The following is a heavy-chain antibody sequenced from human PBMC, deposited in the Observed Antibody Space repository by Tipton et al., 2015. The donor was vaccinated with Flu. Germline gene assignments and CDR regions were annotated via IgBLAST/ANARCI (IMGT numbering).Heavy chain of an antibody. Sequence: GLVKPSGTLSLACAVSGGSISSSNWWSWVRQPPGKGLEWIGEIYHSGSTNYNPSLKSRVTISVDKSKNQFSLKLSSVTAADTAVYYCARDHDYGDGNDAFDIWGQGTMVTVSS. J-gene: IGHJ3*02. D-gene: IGHD4-17*01. CDR2: IYHSGST. CDR3: ARDHDYGDGNDAFDI. CDR1: GGSISSSNW. V-gene: IGHV4-4*02.